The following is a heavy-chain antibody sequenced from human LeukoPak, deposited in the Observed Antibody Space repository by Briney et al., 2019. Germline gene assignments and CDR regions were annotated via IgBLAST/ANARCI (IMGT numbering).Heavy chain of an antibody. CDR3: ARDRFSSGYYAPLDY. Sequence: ASVKVSCKASGYTFTSYGISWVRQAPGQGLEWMGWISAYNGNTNYAQKLQGRVTMTTDTSTSTAYMEVRSLRSDDTAVYYCARDRFSSGYYAPLDYWGQGTLVTVSS. CDR2: ISAYNGNT. D-gene: IGHD3-22*01. V-gene: IGHV1-18*01. CDR1: GYTFTSYG. J-gene: IGHJ4*02.